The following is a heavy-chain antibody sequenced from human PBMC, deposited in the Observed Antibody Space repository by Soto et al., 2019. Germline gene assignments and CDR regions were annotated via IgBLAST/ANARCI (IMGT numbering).Heavy chain of an antibody. Sequence: GGSLRLSCAASGFTFSSYSMNWVRQAPGKGLEWVSSISSSSSYIYYADSVKGRFTISRDNAKNSLYLQMNSLRAEDTAVYYCAREPPSGYYDSSGYYPCYYGMDVRGQGTTVTVSS. CDR1: GFTFSSYS. D-gene: IGHD3-22*01. J-gene: IGHJ6*02. CDR3: AREPPSGYYDSSGYYPCYYGMDV. V-gene: IGHV3-21*01. CDR2: ISSSSSYI.